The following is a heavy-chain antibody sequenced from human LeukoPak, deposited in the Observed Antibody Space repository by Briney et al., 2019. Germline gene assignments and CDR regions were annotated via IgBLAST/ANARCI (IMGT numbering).Heavy chain of an antibody. CDR2: IKQAGNEK. CDR3: VRGSSGRNVQAFDI. V-gene: IGHV3-7*04. J-gene: IGHJ3*02. D-gene: IGHD6-19*01. Sequence: GGSLRLSCAASGFIFSSYWMNWVRQAPGKGLEWVANIKQAGNEKNYVDSVKGRFTISRDNAKNSLYLQMNSLRAEDTAVYFCVRGSSGRNVQAFDIWGQGTVVIVSA. CDR1: GFIFSSYW.